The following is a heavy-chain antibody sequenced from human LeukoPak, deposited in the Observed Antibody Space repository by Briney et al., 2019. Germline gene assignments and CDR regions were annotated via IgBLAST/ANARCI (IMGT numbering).Heavy chain of an antibody. CDR1: GFTFNSYG. V-gene: IGHV3-30*03. CDR3: ARANSGYDSADAFDI. CDR2: ISYDGSKR. Sequence: GGSLRLSCVTSGFTFNSYGFYWVRQAPGKGLEWVAVISYDGSKRYYADSVKGRFTISRDTSNKTAYLEMNSLRAEDTAVYYCARANSGYDSADAFDIWGQGTMVTVSS. J-gene: IGHJ3*02. D-gene: IGHD5-12*01.